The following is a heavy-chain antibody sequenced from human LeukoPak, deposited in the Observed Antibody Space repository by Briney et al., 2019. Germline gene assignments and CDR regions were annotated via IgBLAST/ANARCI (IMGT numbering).Heavy chain of an antibody. V-gene: IGHV3-23*01. CDR3: AKGVAYGSGSYYPGYGMDV. Sequence: PGGSLRLSCAASGFTFSSYAMSWVRQAPGKGLEWVSAISGSGGSTYYADSVKGRFTISRDNSKNTLYLQMNSLRAEDTAVYYCAKGVAYGSGSYYPGYGMDVWGQGTTVTVSS. CDR2: ISGSGGST. J-gene: IGHJ6*02. CDR1: GFTFSSYA. D-gene: IGHD3-10*01.